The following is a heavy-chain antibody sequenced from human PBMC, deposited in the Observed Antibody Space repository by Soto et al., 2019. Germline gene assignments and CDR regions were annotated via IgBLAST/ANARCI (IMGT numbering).Heavy chain of an antibody. CDR1: GGSISSGDYY. D-gene: IGHD2-2*01. CDR3: AGRYHPAGGYFRH. V-gene: IGHV4-30-4*01. J-gene: IGHJ1*01. CDR2: IYYSGST. Sequence: QVQLQESGPGLVKPSQTLSLTCTVSGGSISSGDYYWSWIRQPPGKGLEWIGYIYYSGSTYYNPALKSRITISPDTSQNQFYLKLSSVTAADTAMSFCAGRYHPAGGYFRHWGQGTLVTVSS.